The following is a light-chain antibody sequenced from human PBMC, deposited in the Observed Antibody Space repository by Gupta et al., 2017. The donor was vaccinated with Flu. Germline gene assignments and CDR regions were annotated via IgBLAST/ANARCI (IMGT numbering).Light chain of an antibody. CDR1: SSNIGAGYD. V-gene: IGLV1-40*01. J-gene: IGLJ1*01. CDR2: GNN. Sequence: QSVLTQPPSVSGAPGQRVTISCTGNSSNIGAGYDVNWYQHVPGTAPKLLIYGNNDRPSGVPDRFSASKSGISASMAIXGXQAEDEXDFYCQSYDSSMTAYVFGPGTKVTVL. CDR3: QSYDSSMTAYV.